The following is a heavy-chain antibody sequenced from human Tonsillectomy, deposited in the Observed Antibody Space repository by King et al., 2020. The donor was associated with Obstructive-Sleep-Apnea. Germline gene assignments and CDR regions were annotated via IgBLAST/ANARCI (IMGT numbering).Heavy chain of an antibody. CDR2: IWFDGSNK. J-gene: IGHJ6*02. CDR3: ARDLSAGTAYYYGMDV. Sequence: VKLVESGGGVVQPGRSLKLSCAASGFTFSSYGMHWVRQAPGKGLEWVAVIWFDGSNKYYADSVKGRFTISRDKSRNTLYLQMNSLRAEDTAVYYCARDLSAGTAYYYGMDVWGQGTTVTVSS. V-gene: IGHV3-33*01. D-gene: IGHD6-19*01. CDR1: GFTFSSYG.